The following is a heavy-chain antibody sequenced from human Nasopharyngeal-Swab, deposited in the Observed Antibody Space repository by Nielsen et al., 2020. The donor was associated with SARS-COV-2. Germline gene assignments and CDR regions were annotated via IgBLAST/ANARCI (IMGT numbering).Heavy chain of an antibody. V-gene: IGHV5-51*01. CDR3: ARPQYNYGSGNDAYDV. D-gene: IGHD3-10*01. CDR1: GYRFLSHW. Sequence: GESLKISCKGSGYRFLSHWIAWVRQMPGKGLEWMGTIYPDDSETKNSPSFQGQVTLSADKSINTAYLQWSSLKASDTAMYFCARPQYNYGSGNDAYDVWGQGTKVTVSS. J-gene: IGHJ3*01. CDR2: IYPDDSET.